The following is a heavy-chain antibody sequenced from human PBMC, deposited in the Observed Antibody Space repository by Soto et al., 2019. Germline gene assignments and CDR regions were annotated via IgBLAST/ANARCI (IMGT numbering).Heavy chain of an antibody. Sequence: ASVKVSCKVSGYTLTELAMHWVLQAPGKGLEWMGGFDPEDGETIYAQKFQGRVTMTEDTSTDTAYMELSSLRSEDTAVYYCATLPAYSNYDSSGFQYYFDYWGQGTLVTVSS. V-gene: IGHV1-24*01. J-gene: IGHJ4*02. CDR2: FDPEDGET. D-gene: IGHD3-22*01. CDR1: GYTLTELA. CDR3: ATLPAYSNYDSSGFQYYFDY.